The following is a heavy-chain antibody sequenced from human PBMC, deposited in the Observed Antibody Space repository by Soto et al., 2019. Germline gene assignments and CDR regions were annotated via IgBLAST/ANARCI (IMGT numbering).Heavy chain of an antibody. J-gene: IGHJ6*02. V-gene: IGHV4-30-4*01. CDR2: IYYSGST. CDR3: ARTDAGRFLEWLPLTPCYYNGMDV. D-gene: IGHD3-3*01. CDR1: GGSISSGDYY. Sequence: SETLSLTCTVSGGSISSGDYYWSWIHQPPGKGLEWIGYIYYSGSTYYNPSLKSRVTISVDTSKNQFSLKLSSVTAADTAVYYCARTDAGRFLEWLPLTPCYYNGMDVWGQGTTVTVSS.